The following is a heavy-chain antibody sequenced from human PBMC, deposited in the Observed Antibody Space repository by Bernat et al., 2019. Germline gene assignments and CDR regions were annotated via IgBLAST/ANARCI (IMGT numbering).Heavy chain of an antibody. D-gene: IGHD2-8*01. Sequence: QVQLQESGPGLVKPSQTLSLTCTVSGGSISSGDYYWSWIRQPPAKGLEWIGYIYYSGSTYYNPSLKSRVTISVDTSKNQFSLKLSSVTAADTAVYYCARASIVLMMYANWFDPWGQGTLVTVSS. V-gene: IGHV4-30-4*01. CDR2: IYYSGST. J-gene: IGHJ5*02. CDR3: ARASIVLMMYANWFDP. CDR1: GGSISSGDYY.